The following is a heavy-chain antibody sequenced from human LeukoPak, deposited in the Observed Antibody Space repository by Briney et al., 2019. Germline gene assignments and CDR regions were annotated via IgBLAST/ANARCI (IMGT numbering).Heavy chain of an antibody. CDR2: IRSEAYRGTT. CDR1: GFTFADHA. Sequence: GPSLRLSCTSFGFTFADHAISWVRRAPGKGLDWVGFIRSEAYRGTTEYATSVKCIFVILRDDLLRSPSLQMTGLKTEDTAVYYCDRGPTQLWLYDGMDVWGQGTTVTVS. V-gene: IGHV3-49*04. J-gene: IGHJ6*02. D-gene: IGHD5-18*01. CDR3: DRGPTQLWLYDGMDV.